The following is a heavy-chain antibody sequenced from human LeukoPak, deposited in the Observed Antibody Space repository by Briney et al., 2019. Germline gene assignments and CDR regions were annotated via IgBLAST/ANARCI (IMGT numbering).Heavy chain of an antibody. D-gene: IGHD1-7*01. Sequence: SETLSLTCTVSGGSISTSGYYWGWIRQPPGKGLEWIGIIYATGSTYYTPSLKSRVTISVDTSENQFSLKLSSVTAADTAVYYCARVPPDNWHYGHYYYYMDVWGKGTTVTVSS. J-gene: IGHJ6*03. V-gene: IGHV4-39*07. CDR1: GGSISTSGYY. CDR2: IYATGST. CDR3: ARVPPDNWHYGHYYYYMDV.